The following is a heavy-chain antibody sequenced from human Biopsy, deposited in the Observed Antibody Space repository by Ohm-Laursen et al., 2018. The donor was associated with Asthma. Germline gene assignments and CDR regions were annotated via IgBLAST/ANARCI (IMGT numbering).Heavy chain of an antibody. CDR2: VYYSKST. Sequence: PSETLSLTCTVSGGSINNFYWSWIRQPPGKGLESIGHVYYSKSTYYNPSLKSRVSISLDTSKNQFSLSLTSVTAADTAVYYCARTTYGHDGFDPWGQGTLVTVSS. CDR1: GGSINNFY. J-gene: IGHJ5*02. D-gene: IGHD1-7*01. CDR3: ARTTYGHDGFDP. V-gene: IGHV4-59*06.